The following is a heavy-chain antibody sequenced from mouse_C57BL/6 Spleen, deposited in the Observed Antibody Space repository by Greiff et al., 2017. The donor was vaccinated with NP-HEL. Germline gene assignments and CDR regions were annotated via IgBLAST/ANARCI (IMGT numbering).Heavy chain of an antibody. CDR1: GYTFTDYY. Sequence: EVQLQQSGPELVKPGASVKISCKASGYTFTDYYMNWVKQSHGKSLEWIGDINPNNGGTSYNQKFKGKATLTVDKSSSTAYMELRSLTSEDSAVYYCAKPYDYDGYFDVWGTWTTVTVSS. V-gene: IGHV1-26*01. CDR2: INPNNGGT. CDR3: AKPYDYDGYFDV. D-gene: IGHD2-4*01. J-gene: IGHJ1*03.